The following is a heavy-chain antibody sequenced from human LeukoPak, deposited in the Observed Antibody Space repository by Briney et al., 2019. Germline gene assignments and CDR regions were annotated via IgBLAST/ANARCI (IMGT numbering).Heavy chain of an antibody. CDR1: GFTLSNYW. CDR3: ARNPVMRDYDDY. Sequence: GGSLRLSCAASGFTLSNYWMSWVRQAPGKGLEWVANIKEDGSEKYYVDSVKGRFTISRDNAKNSLYLQMSSLRAEDTAMYYCARNPVMRDYDDYWGQGTLVTVSS. D-gene: IGHD4-17*01. V-gene: IGHV3-7*01. J-gene: IGHJ4*02. CDR2: IKEDGSEK.